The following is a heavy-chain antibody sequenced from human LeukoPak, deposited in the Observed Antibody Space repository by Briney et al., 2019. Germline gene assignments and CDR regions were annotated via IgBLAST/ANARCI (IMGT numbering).Heavy chain of an antibody. V-gene: IGHV3-7*01. CDR3: ARIWYFGDNNWRYFDY. D-gene: IGHD1-1*01. CDR1: GFTFSSYG. J-gene: IGHJ4*03. Sequence: GGSLRLPCAASGFTFSSYGMHWVRQAPGKGLEWVANIDPHGSETQYVGSVKGRFTTSRDNAKNSLYVQMNSLRAEDTAIYYCARIWYFGDNNWRYFDYWGQGTLVTVAS. CDR2: IDPHGSET.